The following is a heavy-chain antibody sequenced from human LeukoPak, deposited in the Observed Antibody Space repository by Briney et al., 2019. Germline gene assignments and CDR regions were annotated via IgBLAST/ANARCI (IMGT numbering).Heavy chain of an antibody. V-gene: IGHV3-23*01. CDR3: TKRVKYGGTWDHFAD. CDR1: GFTVSSNY. J-gene: IGHJ4*02. D-gene: IGHD1-26*01. Sequence: GGSLRLSCAASGFTVSSNYMSWVRQAPGKGLEWVSTVNADGGNTYYADSVKGRFTISRDNSKSTLILQMNSLRVEDTALYYCTKRVKYGGTWDHFADWGQGTLVTVSS. CDR2: VNADGGNT.